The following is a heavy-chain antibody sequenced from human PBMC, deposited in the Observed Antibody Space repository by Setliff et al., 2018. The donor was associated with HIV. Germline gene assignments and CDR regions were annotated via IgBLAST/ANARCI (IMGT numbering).Heavy chain of an antibody. Sequence: PGASLRLSCAASGFAFVGAEIHWVRQASGKGLEWVGRIRNKFNSLATQYGESLEGRFTISRDDSKNTAYLQMRSLKTDDTAVYFCATNVRVPGSSLDSWGPGSLVTVSS. V-gene: IGHV3-73*01. J-gene: IGHJ1*01. CDR1: GFAFVGAE. D-gene: IGHD6-19*01. CDR2: IRNKFNSLAT. CDR3: ATNVRVPGSSLDS.